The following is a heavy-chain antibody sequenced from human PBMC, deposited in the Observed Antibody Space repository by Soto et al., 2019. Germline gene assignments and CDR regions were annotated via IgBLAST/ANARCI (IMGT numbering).Heavy chain of an antibody. CDR1: GGSISSGGYY. V-gene: IGHV4-31*03. CDR3: ARGLHCSSTSCYLYYYYMDV. Sequence: QVQLQESGPGLVKPSQTLSLTCTVSGGSISSGGYYWSWIRQHPGKGLEWIGYIYYSGSTSYNPSLKSRVTISVDTSKNQFSLKLSSVTAADTAVYYCARGLHCSSTSCYLYYYYMDVWGKGTTVTVSS. J-gene: IGHJ6*03. D-gene: IGHD2-2*01. CDR2: IYYSGST.